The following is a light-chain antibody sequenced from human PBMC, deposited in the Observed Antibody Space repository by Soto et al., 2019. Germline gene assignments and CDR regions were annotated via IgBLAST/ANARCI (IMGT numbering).Light chain of an antibody. CDR2: RDS. V-gene: IGLV3-27*01. J-gene: IGLJ2*01. CDR1: VLAKKY. CDR3: YSAADNNPVV. Sequence: SYELTQPSSVSVSPGQTARSTCSGDVLAKKYTRWFQQKPGQAPVPVIYRDSERPSGIPERFSGSSSGTTVTLTISGAQVEDEADYYCYSAADNNPVVFGGGTKVTVL.